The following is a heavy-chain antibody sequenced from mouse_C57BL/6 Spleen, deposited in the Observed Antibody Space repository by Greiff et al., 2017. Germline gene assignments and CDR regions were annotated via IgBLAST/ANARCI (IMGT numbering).Heavy chain of an antibody. CDR2: INPGSGGT. D-gene: IGHD2-1*01. CDR1: GYAFTNYL. V-gene: IGHV1-54*01. CDR3: ARSGGNYVFDY. Sequence: QVQLQQSGAELVRPGTSVKVSCKASGYAFTNYLIEWVKQRPGQGLEWIGVINPGSGGTNYNEKFKGKATLTADKSSSTAYMQLSSLTSEDSAVYFCARSGGNYVFDYWGQGTTLTGSS. J-gene: IGHJ2*01.